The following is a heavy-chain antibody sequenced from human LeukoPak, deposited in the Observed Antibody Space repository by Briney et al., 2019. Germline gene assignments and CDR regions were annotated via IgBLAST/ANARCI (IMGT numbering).Heavy chain of an antibody. V-gene: IGHV4-39*01. D-gene: IGHD3-22*01. CDR2: IYYSGIT. J-gene: IGHJ5*02. Sequence: SETLSLTCTVSGGSISSSSYYWGWIRQPPGKGLEWFGSIYYSGITYYNPSLKSRVTISVDTSNNHLSLTLSSVTAADTAVYFCARQRGYHYDSTTNRFSDLWGQGTRVTVSS. CDR3: ARQRGYHYDSTTNRFSDL. CDR1: GGSISSSSYY.